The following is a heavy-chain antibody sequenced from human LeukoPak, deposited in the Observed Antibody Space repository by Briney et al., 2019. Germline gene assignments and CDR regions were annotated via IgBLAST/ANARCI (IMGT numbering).Heavy chain of an antibody. CDR3: AKSTSFYLDS. J-gene: IGHJ4*02. V-gene: IGHV3-23*01. CDR2: ISGSGDAT. CDR1: GFTFSNYA. Sequence: GGSLRLSCAASGFTFSNYAMTWVRQAPGKGLECVSVISGSGDATNYADSVKGRFTISRDNSKSTLYVQMNSLRAEDTAVYYCAKSTSFYLDSWGQGTLVTVSS.